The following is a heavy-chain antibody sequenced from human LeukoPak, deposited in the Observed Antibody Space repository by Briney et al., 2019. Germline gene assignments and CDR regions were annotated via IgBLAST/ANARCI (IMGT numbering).Heavy chain of an antibody. J-gene: IGHJ6*03. CDR2: MNPNSGNT. CDR3: ARASGAGTLWKRNYYYYMDV. Sequence: ASVKVSCKASGYTFTSYDINWVRQATGQGLEWMGSMNPNSGNTGYAQKFQGRVTMTRNTSISTAYMELSSLRSEDTAVYYCARASGAGTLWKRNYYYYMDVWGKGTTVTISS. CDR1: GYTFTSYD. D-gene: IGHD6-13*01. V-gene: IGHV1-8*01.